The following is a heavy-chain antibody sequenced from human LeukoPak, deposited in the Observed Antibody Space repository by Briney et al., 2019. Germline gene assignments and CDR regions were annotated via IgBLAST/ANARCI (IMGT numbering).Heavy chain of an antibody. CDR2: ISAYNGNT. D-gene: IGHD3-9*01. J-gene: IGHJ4*02. Sequence: ASVKVSCKASGYTFTSYGTSWVRQAPGQGLEWMGWISAYNGNTNYAQKLQGRVTMTTDTSTSTAYMELRSLRSDDTAVYYCAREGYYDILTGYLSIEDYWGQGTLVTVSS. CDR1: GYTFTSYG. CDR3: AREGYYDILTGYLSIEDY. V-gene: IGHV1-18*01.